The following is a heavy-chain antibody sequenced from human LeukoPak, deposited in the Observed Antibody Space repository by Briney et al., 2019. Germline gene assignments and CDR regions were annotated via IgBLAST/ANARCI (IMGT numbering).Heavy chain of an antibody. CDR3: AKVSYCSSTSCARFVDY. Sequence: ASVKVSCKASGGTFSSYAISWVRQAPGQGLEWMGRIIPILGIANYAQKFQGRVTITADKSTSTAYMELSSLGSEDTAVYYCAKVSYCSSTSCARFVDYWGQGTLVTVSS. J-gene: IGHJ4*02. D-gene: IGHD2-2*01. V-gene: IGHV1-69*04. CDR1: GGTFSSYA. CDR2: IIPILGIA.